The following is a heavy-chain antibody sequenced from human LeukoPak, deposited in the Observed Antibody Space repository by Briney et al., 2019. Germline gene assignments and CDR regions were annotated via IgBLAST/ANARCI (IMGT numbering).Heavy chain of an antibody. V-gene: IGHV4-59*01. Sequence: PSETLSLTCTVSGGSISSYYWSWIRQPPGKGLEWIGYIYYSGSTNYNPSLKSRVTISVDTSKNQFSLKLSPVTAADTALYYCARDDYGSGSWNDYWGQGTLVTVSS. CDR3: ARDDYGSGSWNDY. J-gene: IGHJ4*02. CDR2: IYYSGST. D-gene: IGHD3-10*01. CDR1: GGSISSYY.